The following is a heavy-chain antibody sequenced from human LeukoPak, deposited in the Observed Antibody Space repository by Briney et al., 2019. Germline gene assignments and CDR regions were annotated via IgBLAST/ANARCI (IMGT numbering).Heavy chain of an antibody. D-gene: IGHD2-21*02. CDR3: ARDMAYCGGDCRSWFDP. V-gene: IGHV3-7*01. CDR2: IKQDGSEK. CDR1: GFTFSSYW. J-gene: IGHJ5*02. Sequence: PGGSLRLSCAASGFTFSSYWMNWVRQAPGKGLEWVANIKQDGSEKYYVDSVKGRFTISRDNAKNSLYLQMNSLRAEDTAVYYCARDMAYCGGDCRSWFDPWGQGTLVTVSS.